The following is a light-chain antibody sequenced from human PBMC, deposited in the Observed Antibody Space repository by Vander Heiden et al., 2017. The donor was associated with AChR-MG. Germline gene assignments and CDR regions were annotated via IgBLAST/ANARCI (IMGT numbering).Light chain of an antibody. V-gene: IGKV1-5*03. CDR1: QSISSW. CDR2: KAS. J-gene: IGKJ2*01. Sequence: DIQMTQSPSTLSASVGDRVTITCRASQSISSWLAWYQQKPGKAPKLLIYKASTLESGVPSRFSGSGSGTDFTLTINNLQPDDFATYYCQQYNSYSYTFGQGTKLEIE. CDR3: QQYNSYSYT.